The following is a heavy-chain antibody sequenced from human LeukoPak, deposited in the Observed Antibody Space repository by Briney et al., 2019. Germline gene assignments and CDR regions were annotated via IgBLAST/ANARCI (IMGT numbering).Heavy chain of an antibody. CDR1: GFTFSSYA. Sequence: PGGSLRLSCAASGFTFSSYAMHWVRQAPGKGLEWVAVISYDGSNKYYADSVKGRFTISRDNSKNTLYLQMNSLRAEDTAVYYCARDRSFGELLNNWFDPWGQGTLVTVSS. CDR2: ISYDGSNK. CDR3: ARDRSFGELLNNWFDP. D-gene: IGHD3-10*01. J-gene: IGHJ5*02. V-gene: IGHV3-30-3*01.